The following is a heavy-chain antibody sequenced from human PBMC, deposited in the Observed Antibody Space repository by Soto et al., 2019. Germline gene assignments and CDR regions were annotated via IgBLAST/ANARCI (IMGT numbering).Heavy chain of an antibody. Sequence: GSLRLSCAASGFTFSSYAMSWVRQAPGKGLEWVSAISGSGGSTYYADSVKGRFTISRDNSKNTLYLQMNSLRAEDTAVYYCATTVSSGYYYNYWGQGTLVTVSS. V-gene: IGHV3-23*01. CDR3: ATTVSSGYYYNY. CDR1: GFTFSSYA. J-gene: IGHJ4*02. CDR2: ISGSGGST. D-gene: IGHD3-22*01.